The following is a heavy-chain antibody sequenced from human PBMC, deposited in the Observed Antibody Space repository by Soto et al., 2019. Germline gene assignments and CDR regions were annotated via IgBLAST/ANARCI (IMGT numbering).Heavy chain of an antibody. CDR3: ARDVSSDTTGFRGYDL. J-gene: IGHJ4*02. CDR2: FIPIFVSA. D-gene: IGHD3-10*01. Sequence: SVKVSCKASGGTVSSYAITWVRQAPGKGLEWMGVFIPIFVSAHYAPKFQGRITITADESTSTAYMELSGLTSEDTAIYYCARDVSSDTTGFRGYDLWGQGTQVTSPQ. V-gene: IGHV1-69*13. CDR1: GGTVSSYA.